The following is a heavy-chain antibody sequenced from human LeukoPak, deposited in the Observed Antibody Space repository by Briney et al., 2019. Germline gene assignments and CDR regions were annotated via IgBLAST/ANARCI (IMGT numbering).Heavy chain of an antibody. CDR3: ARERGDIVVVPAATLYYYYYYMDV. D-gene: IGHD2-2*01. Sequence: SETLSLTCAVYGGFFSGYYWSWIRQPPGKGLEWIGEINHSGSTNYNPSLKSRVTISVDTSKNQFSLKLSSVAAADTAVYYCARERGDIVVVPAATLYYYYYYMDVWGKGTTVTVSS. CDR1: GGFFSGYY. CDR2: INHSGST. V-gene: IGHV4-34*01. J-gene: IGHJ6*03.